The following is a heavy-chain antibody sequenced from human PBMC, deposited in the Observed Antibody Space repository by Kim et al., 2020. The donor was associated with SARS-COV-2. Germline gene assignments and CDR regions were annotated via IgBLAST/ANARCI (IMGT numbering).Heavy chain of an antibody. CDR1: GFSFSNAW. CDR3: TTDPGDA. Sequence: GGSLRLSCLASGFSFSNAWMSWVRQAPGKGLEWVGRIISEAAGGTTAYAAPVRGRFTISRDDSENTAFLQMDSLKIEDTAVYYCTTDPGDA. V-gene: IGHV3-15*01. J-gene: IGHJ3*01. CDR2: IISEAAGGTT.